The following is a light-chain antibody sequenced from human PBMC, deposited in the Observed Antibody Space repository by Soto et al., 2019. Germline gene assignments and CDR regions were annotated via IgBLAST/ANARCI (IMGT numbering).Light chain of an antibody. Sequence: DIQMTQSPSSLSASVGDRVTITCQASQDISNYLNWYQQKPGKAPKLLIYDASNLETRVPSRFSGSGSGTDFTFTISSLQPEDIATYYCQQYDNLPPLTFGGGTQVEIK. V-gene: IGKV1-33*01. CDR1: QDISNY. J-gene: IGKJ4*01. CDR3: QQYDNLPPLT. CDR2: DAS.